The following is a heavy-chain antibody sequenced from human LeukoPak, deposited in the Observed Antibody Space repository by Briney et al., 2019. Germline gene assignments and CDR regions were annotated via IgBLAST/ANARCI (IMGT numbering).Heavy chain of an antibody. CDR2: INSDGSWT. CDR3: ASPENDYGDQPIDY. J-gene: IGHJ4*02. D-gene: IGHD4-17*01. Sequence: GGFLRLSCAASGNYWMHWVRQAPGKGLVWVSHINSDGSWTSYADSVKGRFTISRDNAKNSLYLQMNSLRAEDTAVYYCASPENDYGDQPIDYWGQGTLVTVSS. V-gene: IGHV3-74*01. CDR1: GNYW.